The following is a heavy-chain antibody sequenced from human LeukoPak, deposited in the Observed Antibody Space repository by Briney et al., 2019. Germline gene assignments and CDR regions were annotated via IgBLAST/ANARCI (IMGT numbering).Heavy chain of an antibody. Sequence: GASVKVSCKASDNTFLSFPRIGGPRPPAKRLKGLGWINAGNGNTKYSQKFQGRVTITRDTSASTAYMELSSLRSEDTAVYYCATAYCSGGSCTRNWFDPWGQGTLVTVSS. CDR3: ATAYCSGGSCTRNWFDP. V-gene: IGHV1-3*01. CDR2: INAGNGNT. CDR1: DNTFLSFP. D-gene: IGHD2-15*01. J-gene: IGHJ5*02.